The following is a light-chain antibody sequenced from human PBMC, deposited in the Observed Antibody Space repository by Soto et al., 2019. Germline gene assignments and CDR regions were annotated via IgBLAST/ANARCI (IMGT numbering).Light chain of an antibody. CDR2: DAS. CDR1: QSVSSSY. CDR3: LQYGSSPRT. V-gene: IGKV3-20*01. Sequence: EIVLTQSPGTLSLSPGERATLSYRASQSVSSSYLAWYQQKFGQAPRLLIYDASSRATGVPDRFSGSGSGTDFTLTISRLEPEDFAVYYCLQYGSSPRTFGQGTTVEFK. J-gene: IGKJ1*01.